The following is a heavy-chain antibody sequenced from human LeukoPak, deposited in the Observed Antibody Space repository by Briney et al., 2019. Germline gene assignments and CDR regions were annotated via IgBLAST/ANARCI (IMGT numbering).Heavy chain of an antibody. J-gene: IGHJ3*02. CDR2: FDPEDGET. CDR1: GYTLTELS. V-gene: IGHV1-24*01. CDR3: ASRTGSPSALDI. Sequence: ASVKVSCKVSGYTLTELSMHWVRQAPGKGLEWMGGFDPEDGETIYAQKFQGRVTMTEDTSTDTAYMELSSLRSEDTAVYYCASRTGSPSALDIWGQGTMVTVSS. D-gene: IGHD1-26*01.